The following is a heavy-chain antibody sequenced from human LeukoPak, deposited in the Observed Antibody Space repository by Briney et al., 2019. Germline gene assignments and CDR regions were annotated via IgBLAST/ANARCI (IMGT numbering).Heavy chain of an antibody. CDR2: INWNGGST. D-gene: IGHD5-18*01. Sequence: RTGGSLRLSCAASGFTFDDFGMSWVRQAPGKGLEWVSGINWNGGSTGYADSVKGRFTISRDNAKNSLYLQMNSLRAEDTALYHCARDRSYGAFDYWGQGTLVTVSS. V-gene: IGHV3-20*01. J-gene: IGHJ4*02. CDR3: ARDRSYGAFDY. CDR1: GFTFDDFG.